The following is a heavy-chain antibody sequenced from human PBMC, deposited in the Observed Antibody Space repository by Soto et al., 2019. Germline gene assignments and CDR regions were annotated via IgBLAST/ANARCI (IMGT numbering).Heavy chain of an antibody. V-gene: IGHV1-3*01. D-gene: IGHD3-9*01. J-gene: IGHJ4*02. CDR2: INAGNGNT. CDR3: ARGPDSSTNYYGPFEY. CDR1: GYTFTNYA. Sequence: ASVKVSCKASGYTFTNYAMHWVRQAPGQRLEWMGGINAGNGNTKYSQKFQGRVTFTRDTSASTAFMELSSLRSEDTAVYYCARGPDSSTNYYGPFEYWGQGTLVTVSS.